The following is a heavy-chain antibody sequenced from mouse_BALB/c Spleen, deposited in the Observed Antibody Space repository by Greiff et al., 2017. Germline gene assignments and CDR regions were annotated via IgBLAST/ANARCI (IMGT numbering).Heavy chain of an antibody. D-gene: IGHD2-4*01. J-gene: IGHJ3*01. CDR1: GYTFSSYW. CDR3: ASPLIYYDSSWFAY. CDR2: ILPGSGST. V-gene: IGHV1-9*01. Sequence: QVQLQQSGAELMKPGASVKISCKATGYTFSSYWIEWVKQRPGHGLEWIGEILPGSGSTNYNEKFKGKATFTADTSSNTAYMQLSSLTSEDSAVYYCASPLIYYDSSWFAYWGQGTLVTVSA.